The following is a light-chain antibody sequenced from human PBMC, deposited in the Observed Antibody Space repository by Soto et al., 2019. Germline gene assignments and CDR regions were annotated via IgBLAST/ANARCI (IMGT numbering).Light chain of an antibody. Sequence: QSALTQPASVSGSPGQSITVSCTGTSSDVGSYNLVSWYQQHPGKSPKLIIFEVTKRPSGVSNRFSGSKSGNTASLTISGLQAEDEADYYCCAYAGSESYVFGTGTKLTVL. CDR1: SSDVGSYNL. J-gene: IGLJ1*01. CDR2: EVT. V-gene: IGLV2-23*02. CDR3: CAYAGSESYV.